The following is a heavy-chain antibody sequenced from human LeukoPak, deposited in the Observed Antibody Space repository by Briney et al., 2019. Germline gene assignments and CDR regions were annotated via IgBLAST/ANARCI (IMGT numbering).Heavy chain of an antibody. CDR1: GFTFSSYW. J-gene: IGHJ1*01. D-gene: IGHD6-13*01. CDR3: ARGTDSSTWYSYFQH. Sequence: PGGSLRLSCAASGFTFSSYWMSWVRQAPGKGLEWVSVIYSGGSTNYADSVKGRFTISRDNSKNTLYLQMNSLRAEDTALYYCARGTDSSTWYSYFQHWGQGTLVTVSS. CDR2: IYSGGST. V-gene: IGHV3-53*01.